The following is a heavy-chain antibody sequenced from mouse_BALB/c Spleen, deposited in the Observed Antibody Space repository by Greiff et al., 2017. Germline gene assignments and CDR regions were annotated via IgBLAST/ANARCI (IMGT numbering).Heavy chain of an antibody. CDR1: GFTFSSYG. J-gene: IGHJ2*01. CDR2: INSNGGST. V-gene: IGHV5-6-3*01. D-gene: IGHD3-3*01. CDR3: ARDRADADFDY. Sequence: EVMLVESGGGLVQPGGSLKLSCAASGFTFSSYGMSWVRQTPDKRLELVATINSNGGSTYYPDSVKGRFTISRDNAKNTLYLQMSSLKSEDTAMYYCARDRADADFDYWGQGTTLTVSS.